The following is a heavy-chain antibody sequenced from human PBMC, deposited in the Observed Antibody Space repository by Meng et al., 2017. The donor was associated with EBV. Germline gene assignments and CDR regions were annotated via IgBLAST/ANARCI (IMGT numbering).Heavy chain of an antibody. CDR2: IHYSGST. CDR3: ARVNSDCGGVMCYKGWFDP. J-gene: IGHJ5*02. Sequence: QVQLQGSGQGLVKTSEPLSLTCTVAGDSISDYYGSWIRQPPGKGLEWIGYIHYSGSTYYNPSLKSRITISVDMSRTQFSLRLTSVTSADMAVYYCARVNSDCGGVMCYKGWFDPWGQGTLVTVSS. D-gene: IGHD2-21*01. V-gene: IGHV4-59*08. CDR1: GDSISDYY.